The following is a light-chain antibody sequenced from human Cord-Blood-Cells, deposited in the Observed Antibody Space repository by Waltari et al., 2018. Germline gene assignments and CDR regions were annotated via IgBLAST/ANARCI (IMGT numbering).Light chain of an antibody. J-gene: IGKJ2*03. V-gene: IGKV1-39*01. CDR2: AAS. CDR1: QSLSSY. Sequence: DIQMTQSPSPLSASVGDRVTITCRASQSLSSYLNWYQQKPGKAPKLLIYAASSLQSGVPSRFSGSGSGTDFTLTISSLQPEDFATYYCQQSYSTPLYSFGQGTKREIK. CDR3: QQSYSTPLYS.